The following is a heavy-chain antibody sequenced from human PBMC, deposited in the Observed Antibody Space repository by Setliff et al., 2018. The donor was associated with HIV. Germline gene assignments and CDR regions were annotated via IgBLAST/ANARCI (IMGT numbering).Heavy chain of an antibody. D-gene: IGHD3-22*01. CDR1: GYSLNKYG. J-gene: IGHJ4*02. V-gene: IGHV7-4-1*02. CDR3: ARAGAYYYDGSGYKIFTHFDS. CDR2: IDTNTGKP. Sequence: ASVQVSCKASGYSLNKYGMNWVRQAPGQGLEWMGWIDTNTGKPTYVQGTTGRFVFSLNTSVNATYLQITALKTEDTAVYYCARAGAYYYDGSGYKIFTHFDSWGQGTLVTVSS.